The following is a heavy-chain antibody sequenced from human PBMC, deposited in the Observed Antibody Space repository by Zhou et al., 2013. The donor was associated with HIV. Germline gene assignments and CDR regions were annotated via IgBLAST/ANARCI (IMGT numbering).Heavy chain of an antibody. V-gene: IGHV1-69*13. J-gene: IGHJ5*02. D-gene: IGHD6-13*01. CDR3: ARSIAAAGTTPRFDP. CDR2: IIPIFGTA. CDR1: GGTFSSYA. Sequence: QVQLVQSGAEIKKPGSSVKVSCKASGGTFSSYAISWVRQAPGQGLEWMGRIIPIFGTANYAQKFQGRVTITADESTSTAYMELSSLRSEDTAVYYCARSIAAAGTTPRFDPWGQGTLVTVSS.